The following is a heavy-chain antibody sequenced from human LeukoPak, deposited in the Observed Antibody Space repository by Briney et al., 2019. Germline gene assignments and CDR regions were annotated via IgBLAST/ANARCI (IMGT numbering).Heavy chain of an antibody. CDR1: GYSFTSYW. J-gene: IGHJ6*03. V-gene: IGHV5-51*01. CDR2: IYPGDSDT. D-gene: IGHD4-23*01. CDR3: ARRADYGGNSRVSDYYYHYMDV. Sequence: GESLKISCKGSGYSFTSYWIGWVRQMPGKGLEWMGIIYPGDSDTRYSPSFQGQVTISADKSISTAYLQWSSLKASDTAMYYCARRADYGGNSRVSDYYYHYMDVWGKGTTVTVSS.